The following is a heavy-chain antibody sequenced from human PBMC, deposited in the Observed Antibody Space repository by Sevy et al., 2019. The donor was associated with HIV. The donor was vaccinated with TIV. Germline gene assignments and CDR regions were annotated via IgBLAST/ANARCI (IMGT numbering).Heavy chain of an antibody. J-gene: IGHJ5*02. CDR1: GFTFSSHE. V-gene: IGHV3-48*03. CDR3: ARGWFDT. Sequence: GGSLRLSCAASGFTFSSHEMSWVRQAPGKGLEWISYITRSGSSIYYADSVKGRFTISRDNAKNPLYLQMNSLRAEDTAVYYCARGWFDTWGQGTLVTVSS. CDR2: ITRSGSSI.